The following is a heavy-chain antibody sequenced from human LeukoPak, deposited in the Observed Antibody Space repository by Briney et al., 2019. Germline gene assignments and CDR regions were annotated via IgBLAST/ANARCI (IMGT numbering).Heavy chain of an antibody. CDR3: ARDRVLGYCSSTSCPFYYYYGMDV. CDR1: GFTVSSNY. Sequence: GGSLRLSCAASGFTVSSNYMSWVRQAPGKGLEWVSVIYSGGSTYYADSVKGRFTISRDNSKNTLYLQMNSLRGEDTAVYYCARDRVLGYCSSTSCPFYYYYGMDVWGQGTTVTVSS. CDR2: IYSGGST. J-gene: IGHJ6*02. D-gene: IGHD2-2*01. V-gene: IGHV3-53*01.